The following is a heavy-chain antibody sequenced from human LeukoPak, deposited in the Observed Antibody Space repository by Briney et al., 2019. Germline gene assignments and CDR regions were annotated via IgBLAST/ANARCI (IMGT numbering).Heavy chain of an antibody. CDR1: VVTLTSYG. Sequence: EASVTVSCTYSVVTLTSYGITRLRQAPGQGDKKLGWIRPDNGNTSYAQKLPGRVTMTTDTSSSTAYLELRSLRSDDMVVYYCARAEYSGSYYNYYYGMDVWGQGTTVTVSS. CDR3: ARAEYSGSYYNYYYGMDV. V-gene: IGHV1-18*03. D-gene: IGHD1-26*01. CDR2: IRPDNGNT. J-gene: IGHJ6*02.